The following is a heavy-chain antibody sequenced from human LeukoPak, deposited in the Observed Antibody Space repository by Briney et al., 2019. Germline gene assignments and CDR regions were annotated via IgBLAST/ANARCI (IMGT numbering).Heavy chain of an antibody. CDR2: IYYSGST. V-gene: IGHV4-59*12. CDR3: AREAGSGSYYIAYYYYGMDV. J-gene: IGHJ6*02. D-gene: IGHD3-10*01. CDR1: SGSISSYY. Sequence: PSETLSLTCTVSSGSISSYYWSWIRQPPGKGLEWIGYIYYSGSTNYNPSLKSRVTMSVDTSKNQFSLKLSSVTAADTAVYYCAREAGSGSYYIAYYYYGMDVWGQGTTVTVSS.